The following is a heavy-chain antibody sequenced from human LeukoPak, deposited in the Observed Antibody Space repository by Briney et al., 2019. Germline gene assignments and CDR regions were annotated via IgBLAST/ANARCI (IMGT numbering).Heavy chain of an antibody. Sequence: SETLSLTCAVSGGSISSGGYSWSWIRQPPGKGLEWIGYIYHSGSTNYNPSLKSRVTISVDTSKNQFSLKLSSVTAADTAVYYCARGQGGSYYYWGQGTLVTVSS. D-gene: IGHD1-26*01. CDR1: GGSISSGGYS. V-gene: IGHV4-30-2*02. CDR3: ARGQGGSYYY. CDR2: IYHSGST. J-gene: IGHJ4*02.